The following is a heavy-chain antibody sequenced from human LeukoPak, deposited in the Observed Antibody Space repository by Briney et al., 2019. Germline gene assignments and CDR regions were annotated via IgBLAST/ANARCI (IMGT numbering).Heavy chain of an antibody. Sequence: NPSETLSLTCTVSGVSINSYFWSWIRQPPGKGLEWIGYIHYSGSSNYNSSLKSRVTIAVDTSKNQFSLRLTSVTAADTAVYYCARVITSGYSYYYYYMDFWGRGTTVTVSS. CDR2: IHYSGSS. V-gene: IGHV4-59*01. D-gene: IGHD3-22*01. J-gene: IGHJ6*03. CDR1: GVSINSYF. CDR3: ARVITSGYSYYYYYMDF.